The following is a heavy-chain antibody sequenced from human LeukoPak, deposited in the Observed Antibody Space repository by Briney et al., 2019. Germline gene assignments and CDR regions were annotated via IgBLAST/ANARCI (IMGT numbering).Heavy chain of an antibody. CDR3: ARFGANTYYYDSSGTGRDY. CDR1: GFTVSSSY. D-gene: IGHD3-22*01. J-gene: IGHJ4*02. Sequence: GGSLRLSCAASGFTVSSSYMSWVRQAPGKGLEWVSVIYSGGSTYYADSVKGRFTISRDNSKNTLYLQMNSLRAEDTAVYYCARFGANTYYYDSSGTGRDYWGQGTLVTVSS. CDR2: IYSGGST. V-gene: IGHV3-53*01.